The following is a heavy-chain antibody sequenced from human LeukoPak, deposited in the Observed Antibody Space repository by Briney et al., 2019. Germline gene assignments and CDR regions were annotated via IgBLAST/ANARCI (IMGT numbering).Heavy chain of an antibody. CDR1: GFTFSTYA. V-gene: IGHV3-30*04. CDR2: ISNDGGDK. CDR3: ARDSAITIFFSPLMDV. Sequence: GGSLRLSCAASGFTFSTYAMHWVRQAPGKGLEWVAVISNDGGDKYYADSVRGRFTISRDNSRNTLSLQMNSLTTEDTAVYYCARDSAITIFFSPLMDVWGQGTTVTVSS. D-gene: IGHD3-9*01. J-gene: IGHJ6*02.